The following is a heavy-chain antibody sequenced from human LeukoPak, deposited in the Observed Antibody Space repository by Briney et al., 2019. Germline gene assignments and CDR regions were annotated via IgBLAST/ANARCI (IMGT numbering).Heavy chain of an antibody. Sequence: GGSLRLSCAASGFTFDDYAMHWVRQAPWKGLEWVSLISGDGGSTYHADSVKGRFTISRDNAKNTLYLQMNSLRAEDTAVYYCATHNSGSPDYWGQGTLVTVSS. CDR2: ISGDGGST. J-gene: IGHJ4*02. CDR3: ATHNSGSPDY. D-gene: IGHD1-26*01. CDR1: GFTFDDYA. V-gene: IGHV3-43*02.